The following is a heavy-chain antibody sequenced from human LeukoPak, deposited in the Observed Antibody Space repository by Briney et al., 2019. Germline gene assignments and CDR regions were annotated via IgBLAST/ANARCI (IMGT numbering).Heavy chain of an antibody. V-gene: IGHV4-34*01. CDR3: ARGIRGSGYYYGPGYWYFDL. Sequence: SETLSLTCAVYGGSFSGDYWSWIRQPPGKGLEWIGEINHSGSTNYNPSLKSRVTISVDTSKNQFSLKLSSVTAADTAVYYCARGIRGSGYYYGPGYWYFDLWGRGTLVTVSS. CDR2: INHSGST. D-gene: IGHD3-22*01. CDR1: GGSFSGDY. J-gene: IGHJ2*01.